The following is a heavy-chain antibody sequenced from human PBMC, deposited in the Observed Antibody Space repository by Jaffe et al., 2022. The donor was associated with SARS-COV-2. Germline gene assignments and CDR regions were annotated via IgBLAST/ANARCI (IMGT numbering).Heavy chain of an antibody. Sequence: EVQLVETGGGLIQPGVSLRLSCAASGFTVSDSYMAWVRQAPGKGLECVSVINPGGTTYYADSVKGRFTISRDSSKNTLYLQMNSLRAEDTAVYYCAVGGGRNWGQGTLVTVSS. CDR3: AVGGGRN. V-gene: IGHV3-53*02. D-gene: IGHD3-16*01. J-gene: IGHJ1*01. CDR2: INPGGTT. CDR1: GFTVSDSY.